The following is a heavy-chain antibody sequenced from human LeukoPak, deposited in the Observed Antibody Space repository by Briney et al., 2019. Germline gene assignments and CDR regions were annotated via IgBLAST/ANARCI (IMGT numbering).Heavy chain of an antibody. CDR2: ISSSGGST. CDR1: GFTFSSYA. Sequence: GGSLRLSCAASGFTFSSYAMSWVRQAPGKGLEWVSDISSSGGSTYYADSVKGRFTISRDNSKNTLYLQMNSLRAEDTAVYYCAKGLRGYSYGPYKWFDPWGQGTLVTVSS. V-gene: IGHV3-23*01. CDR3: AKGLRGYSYGPYKWFDP. D-gene: IGHD5-18*01. J-gene: IGHJ5*02.